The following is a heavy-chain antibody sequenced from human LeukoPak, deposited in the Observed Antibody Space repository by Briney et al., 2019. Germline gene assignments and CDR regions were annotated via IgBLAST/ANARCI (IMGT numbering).Heavy chain of an antibody. J-gene: IGHJ3*02. CDR2: IRYDGSNK. CDR3: ARDYGSGSYYIDAFDI. D-gene: IGHD3-10*01. Sequence: GGSLRLSCAASGFTFSSYGMHWVRQAPGKGLEWVAFIRYDGSNKYYADSVKGRFTISRDNSKNTLYLQMNSLRAEDTAVYYCARDYGSGSYYIDAFDIWGQGTMVTVSS. V-gene: IGHV3-30*02. CDR1: GFTFSSYG.